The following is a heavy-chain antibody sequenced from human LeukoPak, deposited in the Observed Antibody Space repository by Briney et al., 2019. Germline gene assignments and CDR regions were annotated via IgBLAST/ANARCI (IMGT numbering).Heavy chain of an antibody. CDR1: GGTFSSYA. V-gene: IGHV1-69*05. J-gene: IGHJ3*02. Sequence: GASVKVSCKASGGTFSSYAISWVRQAPGQGLEWMGGIIPIFGTANYAQKFQGRVTITTDESTSTAYMELSSLRSEDTAVYHCATRRGQLGAFDIWGQGTMVTVSS. CDR2: IIPIFGTA. CDR3: ATRRGQLGAFDI. D-gene: IGHD6-6*01.